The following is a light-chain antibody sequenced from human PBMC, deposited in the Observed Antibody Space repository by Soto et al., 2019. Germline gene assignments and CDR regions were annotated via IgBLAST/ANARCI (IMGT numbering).Light chain of an antibody. V-gene: IGKV3-20*01. CDR3: HQYGNSPQT. CDR2: GAS. J-gene: IGKJ1*01. CDR1: QSVTNSF. Sequence: EIVLAQSPGTLSLSPGERATLSCRASQSVTNSFLAWYQQKPGRAPRLLIYGASSRATGIPDRFSGSGSGTVFTLTINILEPDDFAVYYCHQYGNSPQTFGQGTKVDIK.